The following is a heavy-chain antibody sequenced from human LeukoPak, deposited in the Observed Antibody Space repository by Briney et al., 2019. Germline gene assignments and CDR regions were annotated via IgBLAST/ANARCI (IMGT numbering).Heavy chain of an antibody. J-gene: IGHJ4*02. CDR1: GYTFTSYG. CDR3: ASPSHCSSTSCLEFDY. Sequence: ASAKVSCKASGYTFTSYGISWVRQAPGQGLEWMGWISAYNGNTNYAQKLQGRVTMTTDTFTSTAYMELRSLRSDDTAVYYCASPSHCSSTSCLEFDYWGQGTLVTVSS. D-gene: IGHD2-2*01. V-gene: IGHV1-18*01. CDR2: ISAYNGNT.